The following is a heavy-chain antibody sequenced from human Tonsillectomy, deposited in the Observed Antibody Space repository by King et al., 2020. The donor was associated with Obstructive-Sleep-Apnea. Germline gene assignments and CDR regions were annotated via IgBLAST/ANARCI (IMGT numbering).Heavy chain of an antibody. CDR2: IRYEGSNK. V-gene: IGHV3-30*02. CDR1: GFTFSSYG. CDR3: AKDEGSGWYHFDY. J-gene: IGHJ4*02. Sequence: VQLVESGGGVVQPGGSLRLSCAASGFTFSSYGMHWVRQAPGKGLEGVAFIRYEGSNKYFADSVKVLFTISRDNSKNTLYLQMNSLRAEDTAVYYCAKDEGSGWYHFDYWGQGTLVTVSS. D-gene: IGHD6-19*01.